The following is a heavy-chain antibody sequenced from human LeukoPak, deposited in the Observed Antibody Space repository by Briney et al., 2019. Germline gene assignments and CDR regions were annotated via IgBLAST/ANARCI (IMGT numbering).Heavy chain of an antibody. CDR3: ARVGDGHSVNYLDS. V-gene: IGHV3-48*02. Sequence: GGSLRLSCAASGFTFSFYGMTWVRQAPGQGLEWVSYISSGATTVYYADSVMGRFTVSRDNANNSLYLQMNSLRDEDTAMFYCARVGDGHSVNYLDSWGQGTLVTVSS. CDR1: GFTFSFYG. D-gene: IGHD5-24*01. J-gene: IGHJ4*02. CDR2: ISSGATTV.